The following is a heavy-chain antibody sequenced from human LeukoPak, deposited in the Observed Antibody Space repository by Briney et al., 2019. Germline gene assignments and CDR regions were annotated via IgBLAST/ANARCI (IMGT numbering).Heavy chain of an antibody. J-gene: IGHJ2*01. CDR2: IIGSGSTI. CDR1: GFTFSDYY. CDR3: ARAGGGKSYNWYFDL. V-gene: IGHV3-11*01. Sequence: SGGSLRLSCAASGFTFSDYYMSWIRQAPGKGLEWVSYIIGSGSTIYYADSVKGRFTISRDNAKSSLYLQMNSLRAEDTAVYYCARAGGGKSYNWYFDLWGRGTLVTVSS. D-gene: IGHD4-23*01.